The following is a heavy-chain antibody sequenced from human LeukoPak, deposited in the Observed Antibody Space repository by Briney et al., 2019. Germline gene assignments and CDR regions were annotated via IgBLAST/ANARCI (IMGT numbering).Heavy chain of an antibody. J-gene: IGHJ5*02. D-gene: IGHD6-6*01. V-gene: IGHV1-2*02. CDR2: INPNSGGT. CDR3: ARRGGIAARPWYWFDP. Sequence: GASVKVSCKASGYTFTGYYMHWVRQAPGQGLEWMGWINPNSGGTNYAQKFQGRVTMTRDTSISTAYMELSRLRSDDTAVYYCARRGGIAARPWYWFDPWGQGTLVTVFS. CDR1: GYTFTGYY.